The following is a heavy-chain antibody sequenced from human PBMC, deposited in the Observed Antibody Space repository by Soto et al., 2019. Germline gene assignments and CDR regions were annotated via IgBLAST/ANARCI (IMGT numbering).Heavy chain of an antibody. J-gene: IGHJ4*02. CDR3: AKGFSESYVVWSLDS. Sequence: GGSLRLSCAASGFSFGTYAMSWVRQAPGKGLEWVSAISGNTDSTYYSDSVEGRFAISRDNSKNTLHLQMTNLRAEDTALYYCAKGFSESYVVWSLDSWGQGTLVTVSS. CDR1: GFSFGTYA. CDR2: ISGNTDST. D-gene: IGHD5-18*01. V-gene: IGHV3-23*01.